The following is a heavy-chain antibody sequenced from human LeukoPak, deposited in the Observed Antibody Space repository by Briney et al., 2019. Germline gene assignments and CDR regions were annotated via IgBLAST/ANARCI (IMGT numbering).Heavy chain of an antibody. CDR1: GFTFNSYA. D-gene: IGHD6-19*01. CDR2: IFGNGGSA. V-gene: IGHV3-23*01. J-gene: IGHJ4*02. Sequence: GGSLRLSCAASGFTFNSYAMYWVRQAPGKGLEWVSGIFGNGGSAHYADSVKGRFTISRDNSKNTVYLQMDSLRVEDTAVYYCGKTTTGYSSGRYPGWPVDYWGQGTLVTVSS. CDR3: GKTTTGYSSGRYPGWPVDY.